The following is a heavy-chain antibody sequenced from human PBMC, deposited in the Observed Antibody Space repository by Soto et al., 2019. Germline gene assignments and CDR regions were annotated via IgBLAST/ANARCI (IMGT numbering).Heavy chain of an antibody. CDR2: ISGSEA. CDR1: GFTLSSYA. Sequence: GGSLRLSCAASGFTLSSYAMSWVRPAPGKGLEWVSAISGSEAHYADSVKGRFTSTRDNIKNFLFLQMNGLRSDDTASYYCARDGRLFSGPYRPSRFDYWGLGTLVTVSS. D-gene: IGHD3-16*02. CDR3: ARDGRLFSGPYRPSRFDY. V-gene: IGHV3-23*01. J-gene: IGHJ4*02.